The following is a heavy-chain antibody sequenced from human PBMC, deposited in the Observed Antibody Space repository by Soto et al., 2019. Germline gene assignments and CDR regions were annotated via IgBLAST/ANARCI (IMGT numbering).Heavy chain of an antibody. Sequence: QVQLVESGGGVVQPGRSLRLSCAASAFTLRKFAMHWVRQAPGKGLEWVAVTSKDGINTYYADSVKGRFTISRDNSKSTIYLQMNSLRTEDTALYYCARGNMDVWGQGTTVTVSS. CDR3: ARGNMDV. D-gene: IGHD1-1*01. J-gene: IGHJ6*02. CDR2: TSKDGINT. V-gene: IGHV3-30-3*01. CDR1: AFTLRKFA.